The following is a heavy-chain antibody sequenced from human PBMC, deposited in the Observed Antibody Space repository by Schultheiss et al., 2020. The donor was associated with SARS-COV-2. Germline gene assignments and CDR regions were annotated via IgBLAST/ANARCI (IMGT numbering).Heavy chain of an antibody. CDR1: GFTFSSYG. D-gene: IGHD4-11*01. CDR2: IRSKAYGGTT. Sequence: GGSLRLSCAASGFTFSSYGMHWVRQAPGKGLEWVGFIRSKAYGGTTEYAASVKGRFTISRDDSKSIAYLQMNSLKTEDTAVYYCTRDQAVTDVRYYYGMDVWGQGTTVTVSS. V-gene: IGHV3-49*04. CDR3: TRDQAVTDVRYYYGMDV. J-gene: IGHJ6*02.